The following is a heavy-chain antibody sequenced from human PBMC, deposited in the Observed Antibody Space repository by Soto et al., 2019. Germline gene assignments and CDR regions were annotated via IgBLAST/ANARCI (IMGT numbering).Heavy chain of an antibody. CDR3: ARREHQYDTSGSSRYYFDY. CDR1: GYSFTKYG. CDR2: NYPGDSDT. J-gene: IGHJ4*02. Sequence: EVQLVQSGAEVKKPGESLKISCKGSGYSFTKYGIGWVRQMPGKGRKWMGNNYPGDSDTRYSPSFQGQVTISADKSISTAYLQWPSLKASDTAIYYGARREHQYDTSGSSRYYFDYWGQGTLVTVSS. D-gene: IGHD3-22*01. V-gene: IGHV5-51*03.